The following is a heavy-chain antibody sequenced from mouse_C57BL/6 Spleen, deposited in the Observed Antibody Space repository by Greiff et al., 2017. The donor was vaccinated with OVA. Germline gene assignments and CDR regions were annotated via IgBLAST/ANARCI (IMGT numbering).Heavy chain of an antibody. D-gene: IGHD1-1*01. Sequence: QVQLQQPGAELVRPGSSVKLSCKASGYTFTSYWMHWVKQRPIQGLEWIGNIDPSDSETHYNQKFKDKATLTVDKSSSTAYMQLSSLTSEDSAVYYCARGAIRLLLQRDYAMDYWGQGTSVTVSS. CDR1: GYTFTSYW. J-gene: IGHJ4*01. V-gene: IGHV1-52*01. CDR3: ARGAIRLLLQRDYAMDY. CDR2: IDPSDSET.